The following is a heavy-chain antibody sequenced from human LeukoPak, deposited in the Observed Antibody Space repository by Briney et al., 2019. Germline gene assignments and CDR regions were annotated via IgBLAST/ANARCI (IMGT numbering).Heavy chain of an antibody. V-gene: IGHV3-23*01. CDR1: GFTFSSYG. CDR3: AKVAKRYFDPFDY. J-gene: IGHJ4*02. CDR2: ISGSGGST. Sequence: PGGSLRLSCAASGFTFSSYGVSWVRQAPGKGLEWVSAISGSGGSTYYADSVKGRFTISRDNSKNTLYLQMNSLRAEDTAVYYCAKVAKRYFDPFDYWGQGTLVTVSS. D-gene: IGHD3-9*01.